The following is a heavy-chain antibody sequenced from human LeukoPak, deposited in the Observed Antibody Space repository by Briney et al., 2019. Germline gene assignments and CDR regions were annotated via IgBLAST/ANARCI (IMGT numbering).Heavy chain of an antibody. J-gene: IGHJ4*02. CDR3: ATEGGPYDYGDYGMNY. CDR1: GGTFSSYA. V-gene: IGHV1-69*13. D-gene: IGHD4-17*01. Sequence: SVKVSCTASGGTFSSYAISWVRQAPGQGLEWMGGIIPIFGTANYAQKFQGRVTITADESTSTAYMELSSLRSEDTAVYYCATEGGPYDYGDYGMNYWGQGTLVTVSS. CDR2: IIPIFGTA.